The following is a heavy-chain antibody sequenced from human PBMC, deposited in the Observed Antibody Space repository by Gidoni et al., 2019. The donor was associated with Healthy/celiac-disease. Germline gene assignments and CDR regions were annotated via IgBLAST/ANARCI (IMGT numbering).Heavy chain of an antibody. V-gene: IGHV4-30-4*01. CDR1: GGSISRGAYY. CDR3: ARDPYGGNSGARVYGMDV. Sequence: QVQLQESGPGLVKPSQTLSLTCTVSGGSISRGAYYWSWIRQPPGKGLEWIGYIYYSGSTYYNPSLKSRVTISVDTSKNQFSLKLSSVTAADTAVDYCARDPYGGNSGARVYGMDVWGQGTTVTVSS. D-gene: IGHD2-21*02. CDR2: IYYSGST. J-gene: IGHJ6*02.